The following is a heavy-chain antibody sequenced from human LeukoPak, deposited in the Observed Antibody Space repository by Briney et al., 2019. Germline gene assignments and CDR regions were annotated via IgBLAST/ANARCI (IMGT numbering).Heavy chain of an antibody. J-gene: IGHJ4*02. Sequence: GASVKVSCKASGYTFTSYDINWVRQATGQGLEWMGWMNPNSGNTGYAQKFQGRVTMTRNTSISTAYMELSGLRAEDTAVYYCARVRGPGGVYYFDYWGQGTLVTVSS. CDR2: MNPNSGNT. D-gene: IGHD4-23*01. CDR1: GYTFTSYD. CDR3: ARVRGPGGVYYFDY. V-gene: IGHV1-8*01.